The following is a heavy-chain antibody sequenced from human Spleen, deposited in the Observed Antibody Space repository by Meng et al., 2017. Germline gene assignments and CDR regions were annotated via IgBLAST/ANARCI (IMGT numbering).Heavy chain of an antibody. CDR1: GYTFSSYY. CDR2: IIPIFDAA. D-gene: IGHD3-22*01. CDR3: ARDRDYYDSSGLGVFEI. Sequence: SVKVSCKASGYTFSSYYIHWVRQAPGQGLDWMGGIIPIFDAAHYAQKFQGRVTITADKSTSTAYMELSSLRSEDTAVYYCARDRDYYDSSGLGVFEIWGQGTRVTVSS. V-gene: IGHV1-69*06. J-gene: IGHJ3*02.